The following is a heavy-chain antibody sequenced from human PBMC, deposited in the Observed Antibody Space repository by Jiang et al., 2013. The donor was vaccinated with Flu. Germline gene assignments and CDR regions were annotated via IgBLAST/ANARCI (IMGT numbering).Heavy chain of an antibody. Sequence: QLLESGGGLVKPGGSLRLSCAASGFTFSSYSMNWVRQAPGKGLEWVSSISSSSSYIYYADSVKGRFTISRDNAKNSLYLQMNSLRAEDTAVYYCARSIVGATWEYYFDYWGQGTLVTVSS. CDR1: GFTFSSYS. D-gene: IGHD1-26*01. CDR3: ARSIVGATWEYYFDY. V-gene: IGHV3-21*01. CDR2: ISSSSSYI. J-gene: IGHJ4*02.